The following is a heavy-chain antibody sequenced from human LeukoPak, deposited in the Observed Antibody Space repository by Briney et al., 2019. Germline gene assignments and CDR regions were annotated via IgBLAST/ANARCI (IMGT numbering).Heavy chain of an antibody. CDR2: INPSGGST. J-gene: IGHJ3*02. D-gene: IGHD3-22*01. CDR3: ARNNYYDSSGDAFDI. V-gene: IGHV1-46*01. Sequence: ASVKVSCKASGGTFSSYAISWVRQAPGQGLEWMGIINPSGGSTSYAQKFQGRVTMTRDTSTSTVYMELSSLRSEDTAVYYCARNNYYDSSGDAFDIWGQGTMVTVSS. CDR1: GGTFSSYA.